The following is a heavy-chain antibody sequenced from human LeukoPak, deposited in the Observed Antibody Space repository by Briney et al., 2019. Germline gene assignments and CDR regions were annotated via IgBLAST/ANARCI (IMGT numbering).Heavy chain of an antibody. V-gene: IGHV4-39*01. CDR3: ARQQYSSSWYRLSNWFDP. CDR1: GDSISTSNSY. J-gene: IGHJ5*02. Sequence: SETLSLTCTVSGDSISTSNSYWGWIRQPPGKGLEWIGSIYYSGNTYYNASLKSRVTISVDTSKNQFSLRLSSVTAADTAVYYCARQQYSSSWYRLSNWFDPWGQGALVTVSS. CDR2: IYYSGNT. D-gene: IGHD6-13*01.